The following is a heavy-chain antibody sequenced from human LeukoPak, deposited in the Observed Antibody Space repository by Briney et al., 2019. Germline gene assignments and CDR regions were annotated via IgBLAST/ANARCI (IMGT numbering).Heavy chain of an antibody. J-gene: IGHJ4*02. V-gene: IGHV4-4*09. CDR2: IYTSGST. CDR3: ARHSDADGYFSYFDY. Sequence: SETLSLTCTVSGGSISSYYWSWIRQPPGKGLEWIGYIYTSGSTNYNPSLKSRVTISVDTSKNQFSLKLSSVTAADTAVYYCARHSDADGYFSYFDYWGQGTLVTVSS. CDR1: GGSISSYY. D-gene: IGHD5-24*01.